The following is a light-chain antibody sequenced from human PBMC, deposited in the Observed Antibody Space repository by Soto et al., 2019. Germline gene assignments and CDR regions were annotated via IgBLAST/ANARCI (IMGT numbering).Light chain of an antibody. Sequence: EIVMTQSPATLSVSPGERAILSSSASQSIRTIVAWYQQRPGQAPRLLIYGASTRATDIPARFSGSGSGTEFTLTISSLQSEDFAIYYCQQYNHWTSITFGQGTRLEF. CDR2: GAS. J-gene: IGKJ5*01. CDR3: QQYNHWTSIT. CDR1: QSIRTI. V-gene: IGKV3-15*01.